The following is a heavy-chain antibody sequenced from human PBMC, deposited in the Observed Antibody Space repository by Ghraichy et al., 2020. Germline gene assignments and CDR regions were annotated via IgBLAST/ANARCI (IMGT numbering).Heavy chain of an antibody. CDR1: GFTFSSYG. CDR2: IWYDGSNK. J-gene: IGHJ4*02. D-gene: IGHD4-17*01. CDR3: ARDPTYGDYLLYYFDY. Sequence: GESLNISCAASGFTFSSYGMHWVRQAPGKGLEWVAVIWYDGSNKYYADSVKGRFTISRDNSKNTLYLQMNSLRAEDTAVYYCARDPTYGDYLLYYFDYWGQGTLVTVSS. V-gene: IGHV3-33*01.